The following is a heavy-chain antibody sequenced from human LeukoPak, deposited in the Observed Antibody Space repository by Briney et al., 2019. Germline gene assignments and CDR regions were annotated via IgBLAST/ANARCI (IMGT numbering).Heavy chain of an antibody. D-gene: IGHD2-2*01. J-gene: IGHJ6*03. CDR2: IYTSGST. CDR1: GGSISSGSYY. CDR3: ARSYCSSTSCPYYYYYYMDV. V-gene: IGHV4-61*02. Sequence: PSETLSLTCAVSGGSISSGSYYWSWIRQPAGKGLEWIGRIYTSGSTNYNPSLKSRVTMSVDTSKNQFSLKLSSVTAADTAVYYCARSYCSSTSCPYYYYYYMDVWGKGTTVTVSS.